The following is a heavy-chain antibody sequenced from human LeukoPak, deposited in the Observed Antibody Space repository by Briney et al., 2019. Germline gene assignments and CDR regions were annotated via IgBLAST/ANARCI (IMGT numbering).Heavy chain of an antibody. CDR3: AKAGGSSWYEDLGGY. V-gene: IGHV3-23*01. J-gene: IGHJ4*02. Sequence: PGGSLRLSCAASGFTFSSYAMSWVRQAPGKGLEWVSAISGSGGSTYYADSVKGRFTISRDNSKNTLYLQMNSLRAEDTAVYYCAKAGGSSWYEDLGGYWGQGTLVTVSS. D-gene: IGHD6-13*01. CDR2: ISGSGGST. CDR1: GFTFSSYA.